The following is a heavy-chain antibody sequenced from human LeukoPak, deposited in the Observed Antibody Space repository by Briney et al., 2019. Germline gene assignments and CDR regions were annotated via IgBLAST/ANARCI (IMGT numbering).Heavy chain of an antibody. Sequence: PGGSLRLSCAASGFTFSNAWMNWVRQAPGKGLEWVSSISSSSSYIYYADSVKGRFTISRDNSKNTLYLQMNSLRAEDTAVYYCARGTTGRLPLPYYDFWSGYYIESFGFDYWGQGTLVTVSS. CDR1: GFTFSNAW. J-gene: IGHJ4*02. D-gene: IGHD3-3*01. CDR2: ISSSSSYI. CDR3: ARGTTGRLPLPYYDFWSGYYIESFGFDY. V-gene: IGHV3-21*01.